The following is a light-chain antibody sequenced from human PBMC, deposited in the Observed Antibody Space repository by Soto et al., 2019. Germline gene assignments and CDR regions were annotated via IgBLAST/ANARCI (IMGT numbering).Light chain of an antibody. CDR3: QQYGTSPRT. CDR1: QSIFSNY. J-gene: IGKJ1*01. V-gene: IGKV3-20*01. CDR2: GAS. Sequence: EVMLTQSPGTLSLSPGERATLSCRASQSIFSNYLACYQQKSGQAPRLLIYGASNRATGIPDRFSGSGSGTDFTLTISRLQPEDFAVYYCQQYGTSPRTFGQGTKVEFK.